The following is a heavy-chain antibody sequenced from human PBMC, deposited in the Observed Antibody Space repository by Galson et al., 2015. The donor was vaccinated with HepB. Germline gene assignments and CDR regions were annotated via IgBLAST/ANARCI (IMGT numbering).Heavy chain of an antibody. V-gene: IGHV1-18*04. CDR1: GYTFNNYN. J-gene: IGHJ4*02. CDR2: ISGNKGHT. D-gene: IGHD6-19*01. CDR3: VRGVAGLNFDY. Sequence: SVKVSCKASGYTFNNYNINWVLQAPGQGLEWMGWISGNKGHTNSTQTYQGRLTMTTHTSKVTAYLELRSLRSDDTALYYCVRGVAGLNFDYWGQGTLVTVSS.